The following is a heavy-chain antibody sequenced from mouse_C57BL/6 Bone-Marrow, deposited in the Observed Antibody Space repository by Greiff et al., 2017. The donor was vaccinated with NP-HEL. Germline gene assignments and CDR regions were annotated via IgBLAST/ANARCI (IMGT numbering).Heavy chain of an antibody. Sequence: QVQLKQSGAELVRPGTSVKVSCKASGYAFTNYLIEWVKQRPGQGLEWIGVINPGSGGTNYNEKFKGKATLTADKSSSTAYMQLSSLTSEDSAVYFRARGGIYYDYAWFAYWGQGTLVTVSA. V-gene: IGHV1-54*01. CDR1: GYAFTNYL. CDR2: INPGSGGT. CDR3: ARGGIYYDYAWFAY. J-gene: IGHJ3*01. D-gene: IGHD2-4*01.